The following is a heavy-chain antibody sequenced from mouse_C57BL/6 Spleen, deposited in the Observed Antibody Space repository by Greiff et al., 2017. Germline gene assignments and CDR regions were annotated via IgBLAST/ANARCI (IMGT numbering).Heavy chain of an antibody. Sequence: VQLQQPGAELVKPGASVELSCKASGYTFTSYWMHWVKQRPGQGLEWIGMIHPNSGSTNYNEKFKSKATLTVDKSSSTAYMQLSSLTSEDSAVYYCARRDYYGSSYGVDVWGTGTTVTVSS. CDR1: GYTFTSYW. CDR3: ARRDYYGSSYGVDV. J-gene: IGHJ1*03. V-gene: IGHV1-64*01. CDR2: IHPNSGST. D-gene: IGHD1-1*01.